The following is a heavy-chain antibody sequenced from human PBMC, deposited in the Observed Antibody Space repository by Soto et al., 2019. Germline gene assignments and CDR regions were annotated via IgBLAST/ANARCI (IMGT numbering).Heavy chain of an antibody. CDR3: AKAVVAATVEGNNWFDP. V-gene: IGHV3-9*01. CDR1: GFTFDDYA. D-gene: IGHD2-15*01. Sequence: EVQLVESGGGLVQPGRSLRLSCAASGFTFDDYAMHWVRQAPGKGLEWVSGISWNSGSIGYADSVKGRFTISRDNAKNSLYLKMNSLRAEDTALYYCAKAVVAATVEGNNWFDPWGQGTLVTVSS. CDR2: ISWNSGSI. J-gene: IGHJ5*02.